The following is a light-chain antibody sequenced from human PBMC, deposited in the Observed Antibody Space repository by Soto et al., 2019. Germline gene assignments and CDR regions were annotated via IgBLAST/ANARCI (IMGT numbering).Light chain of an antibody. J-gene: IGLJ1*01. CDR2: DTT. CDR1: TGAVTNGHY. V-gene: IGLV7-46*01. Sequence: QSFVTQDPSLTVSPGGTVTLTCGSSTGAVTNGHYPYWFQQKPGQAPRTLIYDTTNRHSWTPARFSGYLLGGKAALTLSGAQTEDEAEYYCLLSYNGPYVFGTGTKVTVL. CDR3: LLSYNGPYV.